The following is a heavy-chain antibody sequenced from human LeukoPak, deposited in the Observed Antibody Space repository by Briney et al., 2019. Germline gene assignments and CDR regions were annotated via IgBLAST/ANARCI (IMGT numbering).Heavy chain of an antibody. J-gene: IGHJ4*02. CDR3: AKVRGNYYDSSGFHYPFNY. Sequence: GGSLRLSCAASGFAFSSFAMSWVRQAPGKGLEWVSAISATGGTTNYADSVKGRLTISRDSSKNTLYLQMNTLRADDTAVYYCAKVRGNYYDSSGFHYPFNYWGQGTLVTVSS. CDR1: GFAFSSFA. CDR2: ISATGGTT. V-gene: IGHV3-23*01. D-gene: IGHD3-22*01.